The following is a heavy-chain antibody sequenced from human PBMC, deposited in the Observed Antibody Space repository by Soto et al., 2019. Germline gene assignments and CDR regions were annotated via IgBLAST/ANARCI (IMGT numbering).Heavy chain of an antibody. D-gene: IGHD4-17*01. CDR3: AKDILTTVPRYYFDY. CDR2: ISYDGSNK. CDR1: GFTFSSYG. J-gene: IGHJ4*02. V-gene: IGHV3-30*18. Sequence: QVQLVESGGGVVQPGRSLRLSCAASGFTFSSYGMHWVRQAPGKGLEWVAVISYDGSNKYYADSVKGRFTISRDNSKNTLYLQMNSLRAEDTAVYYCAKDILTTVPRYYFDYWGQGTLVTVSS.